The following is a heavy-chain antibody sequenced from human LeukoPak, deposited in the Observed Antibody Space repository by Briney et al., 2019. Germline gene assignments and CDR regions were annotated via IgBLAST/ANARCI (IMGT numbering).Heavy chain of an antibody. J-gene: IGHJ5*02. V-gene: IGHV4-34*01. CDR3: ARAAWNGGGGFDP. CDR1: NGSFSGYY. CDR2: VNLDGDI. D-gene: IGHD3-16*01. Sequence: SETLSPTCAVYNGSFSGYYWSWIRQSPGKGLEWIGEVNLDGDINYNPSLRSRVTISIDTSKNHFSLNLRSVTAADTAVYNCARAAWNGGGGFDPWGQGTLVTVSS.